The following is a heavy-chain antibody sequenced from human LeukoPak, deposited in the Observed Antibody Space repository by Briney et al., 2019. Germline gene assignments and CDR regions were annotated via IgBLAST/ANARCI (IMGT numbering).Heavy chain of an antibody. V-gene: IGHV4-59*01. Sequence: SENLSRNCTVSGGSISTYYWSWIRQPPGQGLEWIGYIYYSGGTNYNPSLKSRLTISVDTSKNQFSLRLSSVTAADTAVYYCARSPTGGSPFFDYWGQGTLVTVSS. CDR2: IYYSGGT. J-gene: IGHJ4*02. CDR3: ARSPTGGSPFFDY. CDR1: GGSISTYY. D-gene: IGHD2-15*01.